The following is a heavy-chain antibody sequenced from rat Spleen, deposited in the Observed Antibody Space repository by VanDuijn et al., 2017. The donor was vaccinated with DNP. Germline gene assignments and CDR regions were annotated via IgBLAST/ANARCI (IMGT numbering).Heavy chain of an antibody. D-gene: IGHD5-1*01. Sequence: EVQLQESGPGLVKPSQSLSLTCSVTGYSITSGFRWTWIRKFPGNKLEWMGYINSEGSTDYNPSLISRLSITRDTSKNQFFLQINSVTTEDTATYYCAIQLGVFDYWGQGVLVAVSS. CDR1: GYSITSGFR. CDR3: AIQLGVFDY. V-gene: IGHV3-3*01. J-gene: IGHJ2*01. CDR2: INSEGST.